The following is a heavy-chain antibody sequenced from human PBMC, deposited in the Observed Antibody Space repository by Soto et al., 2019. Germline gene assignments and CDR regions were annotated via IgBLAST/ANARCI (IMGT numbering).Heavy chain of an antibody. V-gene: IGHV3-9*01. CDR2: ISWNSGSI. CDR3: AKDRGKLTTVTTLYYFDY. Sequence: EVQLVESGGGLVQPGRSLRLSCAASGFTFDDYAMHWVRQAPGKGLEWVSGISWNSGSIGYADSVKGRFTISRDNAKNSLYLQMNSLRAEDTALYYCAKDRGKLTTVTTLYYFDYWGQGTLVTVSS. D-gene: IGHD4-17*01. J-gene: IGHJ4*02. CDR1: GFTFDDYA.